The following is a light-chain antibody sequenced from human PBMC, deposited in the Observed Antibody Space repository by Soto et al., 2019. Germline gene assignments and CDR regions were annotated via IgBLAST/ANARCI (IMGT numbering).Light chain of an antibody. CDR1: ESVRNNS. J-gene: IGKJ2*01. V-gene: IGKV3-20*01. CDR2: GAS. CDR3: HHYGYGADT. Sequence: LTQSPGTLSLSPGERATLSCSASESVRNNSLAWYQQHPGQAPRLLIFGASSRATGIPDRFTGTGSGEDFSLTISRLEPDDSAVYFCHHYGYGADTFGQGTKLEIK.